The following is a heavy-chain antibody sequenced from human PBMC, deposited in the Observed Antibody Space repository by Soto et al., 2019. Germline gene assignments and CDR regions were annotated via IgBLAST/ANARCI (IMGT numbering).Heavy chain of an antibody. D-gene: IGHD2-15*01. V-gene: IGHV3-30*18. CDR3: AKDGQAHGSGGSCFSGRFDA. CDR2: TSDDGSKT. CDR1: GFSFRSYA. J-gene: IGHJ5*01. Sequence: QVQLVESGGGVVQPGKSLRLSCVASGFSFRSYAMHWVRQAPGQGLEWVAVTSDDGSKTDYAASVKGRFTVSRGNFENIIDLEMNSLRLEDTAVYYCAKDGQAHGSGGSCFSGRFDAWGHGTQVTVSS.